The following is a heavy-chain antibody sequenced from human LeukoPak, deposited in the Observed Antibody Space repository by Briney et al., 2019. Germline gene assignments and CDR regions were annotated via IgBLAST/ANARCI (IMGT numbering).Heavy chain of an antibody. D-gene: IGHD3-3*01. CDR1: GFTFSSYG. CDR3: AKDRLYDFWSGYLSYYYYGMDV. V-gene: IGHV3-30*18. CDR2: ISYDGSNK. Sequence: GGSLRLSCAASGFTFSSYGMHWVRQAPGKGLEWVAVISYDGSNKYYADSVKGRFTISRDNSRNTLYLQMNSLRAEDTAVYYCAKDRLYDFWSGYLSYYYYGMDVWGQGTTVTVSS. J-gene: IGHJ6*02.